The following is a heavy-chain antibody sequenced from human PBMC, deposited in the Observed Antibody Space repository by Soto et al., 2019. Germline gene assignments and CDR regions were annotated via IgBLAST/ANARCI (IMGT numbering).Heavy chain of an antibody. CDR2: IYYSGST. CDR3: ARCCGTDYYDSSGYYYPYGMDV. V-gene: IGHV4-30-4*01. Sequence: SETLSLTCTVSGGSISSGDYYWSWIRQPPGKGLEWIGYIYYSGSTYYNPSLKSRVTISVDTSKNQFSLKLSSVTAADTAVYYCARCCGTDYYDSSGYYYPYGMDVWGQGSTVTV. CDR1: GGSISSGDYY. J-gene: IGHJ6*02. D-gene: IGHD3-22*01.